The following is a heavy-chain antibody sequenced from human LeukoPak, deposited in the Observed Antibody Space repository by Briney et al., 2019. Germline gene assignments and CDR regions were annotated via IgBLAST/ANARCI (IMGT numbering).Heavy chain of an antibody. D-gene: IGHD3-22*01. CDR1: GFTFSSYA. J-gene: IGHJ4*02. Sequence: GGSLRLSCAASGFTFSSYAMGWVRQAPGKGLEWVANIKQDGSEKYYVDSVKGRFTISRDNSKNTLYLQMTSLRAEDTAVYYCAKVSGYYYDSSGYYPDYWGQGTLVTVSS. CDR2: IKQDGSEK. CDR3: AKVSGYYYDSSGYYPDY. V-gene: IGHV3-7*03.